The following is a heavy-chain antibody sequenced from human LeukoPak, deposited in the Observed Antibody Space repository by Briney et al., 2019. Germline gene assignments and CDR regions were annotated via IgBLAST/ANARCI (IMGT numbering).Heavy chain of an antibody. V-gene: IGHV5-51*01. CDR2: IYPGDSDT. CDR3: ARRIDYGDYYYFDY. D-gene: IGHD4-17*01. J-gene: IGHJ4*02. Sequence: GSVQVSCKGSGYSFTSYWIGWVRQMPGKGLQWMGIIYPGDSDTRYSPSFQGQVTISADKSISTAYLQWSSLKASDTAMYYCARRIDYGDYYYFDYWGQGTLVTVSS. CDR1: GYSFTSYW.